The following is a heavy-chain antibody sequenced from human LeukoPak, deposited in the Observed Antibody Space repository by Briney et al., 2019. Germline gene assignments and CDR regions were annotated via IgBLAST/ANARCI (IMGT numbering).Heavy chain of an antibody. V-gene: IGHV3-21*01. CDR1: GFTFSSYS. Sequence: GGSLRLSCAASGFTFSSYSMNWVRQAPGKGLEWVSSISCSSTYIYYADSVKGRFTISRDDAKNSLYLQMNSLGAEDTAVYYCASGIYYASVHTWSPVWGQGILVTVSS. CDR2: ISCSSTYI. J-gene: IGHJ4*02. D-gene: IGHD3-10*01. CDR3: ASGIYYASVHTWSPV.